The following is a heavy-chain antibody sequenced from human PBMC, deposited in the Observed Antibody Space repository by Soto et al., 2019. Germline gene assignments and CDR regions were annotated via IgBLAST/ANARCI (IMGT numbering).Heavy chain of an antibody. D-gene: IGHD3-22*01. V-gene: IGHV4-39*02. J-gene: IGHJ4*02. CDR2: IYYIGST. Sequence: PXETLSLTCTVSGGSVSSSGYYWGWIRQPPGKGLEWIGSIYYIGSTYYNPSLKSRITMSVDTSKNHFSLHLSSVTAADTAVYYSARDYYESSGFDYWGQGTLVTVSS. CDR3: ARDYYESSGFDY. CDR1: GGSVSSSGYY.